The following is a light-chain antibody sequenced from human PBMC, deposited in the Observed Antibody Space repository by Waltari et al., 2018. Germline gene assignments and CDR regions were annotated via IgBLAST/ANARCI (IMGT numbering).Light chain of an antibody. CDR3: QQTYSALCCT. J-gene: IGKJ2*02. CDR1: HNIGTF. Sequence: DIQMTQSPVSLSASVGDTVTITCRTSHNIGTFLSWYQQRPEKAPTVMISASSTLKKGVRLRFSGSGSGTEFTLTIFSLQPEDFATYFCQQTYSALCCTFGQGTKLEIK. V-gene: IGKV1-39*01. CDR2: ASS.